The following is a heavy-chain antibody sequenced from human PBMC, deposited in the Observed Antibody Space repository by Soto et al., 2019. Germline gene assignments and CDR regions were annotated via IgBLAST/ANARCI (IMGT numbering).Heavy chain of an antibody. CDR3: ARDRHFRGGPDDI. CDR2: IWHDGTFT. J-gene: IGHJ3*02. V-gene: IGHV3-33*01. CDR1: GFTFSSFG. Sequence: QVQLVESGGGVVQSGRSPRLSCAASGFTFSSFGMHWVRQAPGKGLEWVALIWHDGTFTHYADSVKGRFTISRDKSKNMLYLQMNSLRADDTAVYYCARDRHFRGGPDDIWGQGTMVTVSS. D-gene: IGHD3-3*02.